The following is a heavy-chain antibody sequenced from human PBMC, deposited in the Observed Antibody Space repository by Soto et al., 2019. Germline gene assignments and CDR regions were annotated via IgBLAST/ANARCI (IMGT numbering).Heavy chain of an antibody. Sequence: EVQLVESGGGLVQPGRSLRLSCAASGFTFDDHAMHWVRLVPGQGLEWVSGISWNSGDKDYADSVKGRFVIARDNARNSMYLQIPELRPEDTALYYCAKGIGAACSSWYCAYWRRGTLVTVSS. V-gene: IGHV3-9*01. CDR3: AKGIGAACSSWYCAY. D-gene: IGHD2-15*01. J-gene: IGHJ2*01. CDR1: GFTFDDHA. CDR2: ISWNSGDK.